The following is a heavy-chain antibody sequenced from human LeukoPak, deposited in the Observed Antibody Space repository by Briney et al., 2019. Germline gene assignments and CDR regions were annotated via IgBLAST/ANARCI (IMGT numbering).Heavy chain of an antibody. CDR3: ARDKSWAVAGTVEGDY. D-gene: IGHD6-19*01. J-gene: IGHJ4*02. CDR2: ISSSSSTI. Sequence: GGSLRLSCAASGFTFSSYSMNWVRQAPGKGLEWVSYISSSSSTIYYADSVKGRFTISRDNAKNSLYLQMNSLRAEDTAVYYCARDKSWAVAGTVEGDYWGQGTLVTVSS. CDR1: GFTFSSYS. V-gene: IGHV3-48*01.